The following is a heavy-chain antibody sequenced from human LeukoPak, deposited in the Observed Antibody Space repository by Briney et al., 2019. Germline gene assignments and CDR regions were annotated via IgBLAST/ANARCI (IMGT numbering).Heavy chain of an antibody. Sequence: SETLSLTCTVSGGSISSYYWSWIRQPPGKGLEWIGYIYYSGSTNYNPSLKSRVTISVDTSKNQFSLKLSSVTAADTAVYYCARHLYSYGSLDYWGQGTLVTVSS. J-gene: IGHJ4*02. CDR2: IYYSGST. D-gene: IGHD5-18*01. CDR3: ARHLYSYGSLDY. CDR1: GGSISSYY. V-gene: IGHV4-59*08.